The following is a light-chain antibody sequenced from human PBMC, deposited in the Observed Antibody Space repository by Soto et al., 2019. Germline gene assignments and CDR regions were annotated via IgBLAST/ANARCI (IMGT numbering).Light chain of an antibody. CDR1: QSVASN. J-gene: IGKJ5*01. CDR2: GTS. Sequence: EIVVTQSPASLSVSPGESVTLSCRASQSVASNLAWYQQKPGQAPRLLIYGTSTRATGVPARFSGSGSGTDFTLTISSLQAADFAVYHCQHYNNWPITFGQGTRLEIK. CDR3: QHYNNWPIT. V-gene: IGKV3-15*01.